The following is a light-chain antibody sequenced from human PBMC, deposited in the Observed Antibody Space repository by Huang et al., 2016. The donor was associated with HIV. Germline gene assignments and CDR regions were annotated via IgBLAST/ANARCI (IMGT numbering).Light chain of an antibody. V-gene: IGKV1-NL1*01. CDR3: QQYYGIPLT. CDR2: AAS. J-gene: IGKJ4*01. CDR1: QDISNS. Sequence: DIQMTQSPSSLSASVGDRVVITCRASQDISNSLARYQQKPGNAPNLLFYAASTLETAVPPRFSGGGSGTEYTLTISSLQPEDFATYYCQQYYGIPLTFGGGTKVEIK.